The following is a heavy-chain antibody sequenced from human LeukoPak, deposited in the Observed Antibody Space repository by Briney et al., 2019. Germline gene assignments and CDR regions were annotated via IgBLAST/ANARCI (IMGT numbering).Heavy chain of an antibody. CDR1: GDSISSYY. CDR2: IYYSGST. V-gene: IGHV4-59*01. D-gene: IGHD6-19*01. Sequence: SETLSLTCIVSGDSISSYYWSWIRQPPGKGLEWIGYIYYSGSTNYNPSLKSRVTISVDASKNHFSLKLSSVTAADTAVYYCARAVAEDYWGQGTLVTVSS. CDR3: ARAVAEDY. J-gene: IGHJ4*02.